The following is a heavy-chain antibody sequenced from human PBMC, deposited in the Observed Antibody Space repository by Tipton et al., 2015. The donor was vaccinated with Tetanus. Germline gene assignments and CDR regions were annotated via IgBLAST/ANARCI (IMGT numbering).Heavy chain of an antibody. CDR2: INHSGST. D-gene: IGHD5-18*01. Sequence: TLSLTCAVYGGSFSAYYWSWIRQSPGKGLEWIGEINHSGSTTYSPSFKSRVTISVDTPKNQFSLKLTSLTVADTAVCYCARGGSYSYGPRGFELWGRGTLVTVSS. CDR3: ARGGSYSYGPRGFEL. V-gene: IGHV4-34*01. CDR1: GGSFSAYY. J-gene: IGHJ2*01.